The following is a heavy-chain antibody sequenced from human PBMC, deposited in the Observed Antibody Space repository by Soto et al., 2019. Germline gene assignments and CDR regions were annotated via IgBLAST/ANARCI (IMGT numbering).Heavy chain of an antibody. V-gene: IGHV3-11*01. CDR3: ASGTEAFGFWFDP. Sequence: PGGSLRLSCAASGFIFSDYYMTWIRQAPGKGLEWVSHISSSGITISYADSVKGRFTISRDNANNSLYLQMDSLRADDTAGYYCASGTEAFGFWFDPWGQGTPVTVSS. J-gene: IGHJ5*02. CDR2: ISSSGITI. CDR1: GFIFSDYY. D-gene: IGHD3-3*01.